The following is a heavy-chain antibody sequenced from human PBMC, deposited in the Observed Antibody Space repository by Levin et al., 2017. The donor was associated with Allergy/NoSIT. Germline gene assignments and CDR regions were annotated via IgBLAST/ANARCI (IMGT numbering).Heavy chain of an antibody. CDR3: ARDQDSSSHYYFDY. Sequence: QHGESLKISCAASGFTFSSYAMHWVRQAPGKGLEWVAVISYDGSNKYYADSVKGRFTISRDNSKNTLYLQMNSLRAEDTAVYYCARDQDSSSHYYFDYWGQGTLVTVSS. CDR1: GFTFSSYA. V-gene: IGHV3-30-3*01. CDR2: ISYDGSNK. J-gene: IGHJ4*02. D-gene: IGHD6-13*01.